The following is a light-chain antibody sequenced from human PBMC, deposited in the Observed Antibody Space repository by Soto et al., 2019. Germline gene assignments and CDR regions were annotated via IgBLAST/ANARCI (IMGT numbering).Light chain of an antibody. CDR3: AAWDDSLNVV. Sequence: QPVLAQPPSASGTPGQRVTISCSGSSSNIGSNSVSWYQQLPGTAPKLLIYSNNQRPSGVPDRFSGSKSGTSASLAISGLQSEDEADYYCAAWDDSLNVVFGGGTKLTV. CDR2: SNN. CDR1: SSNIGSNS. V-gene: IGLV1-44*01. J-gene: IGLJ2*01.